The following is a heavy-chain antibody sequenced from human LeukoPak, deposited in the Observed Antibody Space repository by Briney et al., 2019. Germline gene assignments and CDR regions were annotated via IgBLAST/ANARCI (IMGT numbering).Heavy chain of an antibody. CDR1: GGSISSYY. CDR2: IYYSGNT. J-gene: IGHJ4*02. D-gene: IGHD2-15*01. Sequence: SETLSLTCTVSGGSISSYYWSWIRQSPRKGLEWIGHIYYSGNTNYNPSLKSRVTISVDSSKNQFSLKLSSVTAADTAVYYCARHGGFVPYFDYWGQGTLVTVSS. V-gene: IGHV4-59*08. CDR3: ARHGGFVPYFDY.